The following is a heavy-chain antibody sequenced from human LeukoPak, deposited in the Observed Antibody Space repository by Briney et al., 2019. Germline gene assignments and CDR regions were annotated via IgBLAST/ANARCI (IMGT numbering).Heavy chain of an antibody. CDR1: GGSISGYD. CDR2: IYDSGST. Sequence: SETLSLTCTGTGGSISGYDWSWIRQPPEKGLDCIEYIYDSGSTNYNPSLKSRVTISVDTSKNQFSLRLTSVTAADTAVYYCARVRSGSWRRGLTGGCFDYWGQGTLVTVSS. J-gene: IGHJ4*02. CDR3: ARVRSGSWRRGLTGGCFDY. D-gene: IGHD3-10*01. V-gene: IGHV4-59*01.